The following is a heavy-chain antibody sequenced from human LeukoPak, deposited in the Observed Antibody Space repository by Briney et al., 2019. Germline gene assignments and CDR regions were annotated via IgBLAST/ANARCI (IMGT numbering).Heavy chain of an antibody. CDR2: ISGSGGST. J-gene: IGHJ3*02. CDR1: GFTFSSYA. V-gene: IGHV3-23*01. Sequence: GGSLRLSCAASGFTFSSYAMSWVRQAPGKGLEWVSAISGSGGSTYYADSVKGRFTISRDNSKNTLYLQMNSLRAEDTAVYYCAKDHCSSTSCPQGAFDIWGQGTMVTVSS. D-gene: IGHD2-2*01. CDR3: AKDHCSSTSCPQGAFDI.